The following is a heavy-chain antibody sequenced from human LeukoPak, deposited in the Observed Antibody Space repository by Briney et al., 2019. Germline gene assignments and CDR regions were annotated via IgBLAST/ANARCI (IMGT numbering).Heavy chain of an antibody. Sequence: PSETLSLTCAVYGGSFSGYYWSWIRQLPGKGLEWIGEINHSGSTNYNPSLKSRVTISVDTSKNQFSLKLSSVTAADTAVYYCARGPLYCSGGSCYLGWFDPWGQGTLVTVSS. D-gene: IGHD2-15*01. CDR3: ARGPLYCSGGSCYLGWFDP. V-gene: IGHV4-34*01. J-gene: IGHJ5*02. CDR1: GGSFSGYY. CDR2: INHSGST.